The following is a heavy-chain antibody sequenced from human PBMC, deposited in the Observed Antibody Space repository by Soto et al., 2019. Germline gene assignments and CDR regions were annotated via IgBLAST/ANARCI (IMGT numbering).Heavy chain of an antibody. Sequence: CAACGFTFEYYAMPGVRQVPGKGLVWVSRINSDGSNTNYADSVKGRFTVSRDNAKNTLFLQMNSLRADDTAVYYCARGPHDYVRNWGQGTLVTVSS. CDR1: GFTFEYYA. CDR2: INSDGSNT. V-gene: IGHV3-74*01. J-gene: IGHJ4*02. CDR3: ARGPHDYVRN. D-gene: IGHD3-16*01.